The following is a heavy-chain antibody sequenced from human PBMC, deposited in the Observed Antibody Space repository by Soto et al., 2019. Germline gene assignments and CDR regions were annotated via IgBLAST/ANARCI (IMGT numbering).Heavy chain of an antibody. Sequence: AASVKVSCKASGYTFTSYGISWVRQAPGQGLEWMGWISAYNGNTNYAQKFQGRVTMTTDTSTSTAYMELRSLRSDDTAVYYCARVADALQDWFDPWGQGTLVTVSS. CDR1: GYTFTSYG. V-gene: IGHV1-18*01. D-gene: IGHD4-4*01. CDR3: ARVADALQDWFDP. J-gene: IGHJ5*02. CDR2: ISAYNGNT.